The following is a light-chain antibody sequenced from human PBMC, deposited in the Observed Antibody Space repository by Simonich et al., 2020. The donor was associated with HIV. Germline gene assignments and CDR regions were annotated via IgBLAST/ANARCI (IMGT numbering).Light chain of an antibody. Sequence: QSALTQPAPVSGSPGQSITISCTGTSSDVGSYNLVSWYQQHPGKAPKLMIYEGSKRPSGVSKRFSGSKSGNTASLTISGLQAEDEADYYCCSYAGSSTLGVFGGGTKLTVL. J-gene: IGLJ3*02. CDR1: SSDVGSYNL. CDR3: CSYAGSSTLGV. V-gene: IGLV2-23*01. CDR2: EGS.